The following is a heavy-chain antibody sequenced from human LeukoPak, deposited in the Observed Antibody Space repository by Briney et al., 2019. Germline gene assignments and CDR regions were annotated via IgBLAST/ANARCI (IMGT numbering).Heavy chain of an antibody. Sequence: SETLPLTCAVYGGSFSGYYWSWIRQPPGKGLEWIGEINHSGSTNYNPSLKSRVTISVDTSKNQFSLKLSSVTAADTAVYYCASRLRDGYNFDYWGQGTLVTVSS. CDR1: GGSFSGYY. CDR2: INHSGST. CDR3: ASRLRDGYNFDY. J-gene: IGHJ4*02. D-gene: IGHD5-24*01. V-gene: IGHV4-34*01.